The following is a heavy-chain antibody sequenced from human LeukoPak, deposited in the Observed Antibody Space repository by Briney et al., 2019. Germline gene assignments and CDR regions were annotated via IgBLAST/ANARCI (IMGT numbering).Heavy chain of an antibody. CDR2: INTNTWIP. V-gene: IGHV7-4-1*02. D-gene: IGHD3-10*01. J-gene: IGHJ4*02. CDR1: GYTFTNYA. Sequence: VASVKVSCKASGYTFTNYALNWVRQAPGQGLEYMGWINTNTWIPTYAQGFTGRFVFSLDTSVSTAYLQISSLKAEDTAVYYCARDGNYYGSGSPLDFWGQGTLVTVSS. CDR3: ARDGNYYGSGSPLDF.